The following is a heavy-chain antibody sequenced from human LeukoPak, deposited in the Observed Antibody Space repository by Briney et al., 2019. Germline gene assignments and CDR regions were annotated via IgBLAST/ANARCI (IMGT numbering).Heavy chain of an antibody. Sequence: SETLCLTCTVSGGSISSYYWSWIRQPPGKGLEWIGYIYYSGSTNYNPSLKSRVTISVDTSKNQFSLKLSSVTAADTAVYYCARGQYYYGSGSSGYYYGMDVWGQGTTVTVSS. V-gene: IGHV4-59*01. D-gene: IGHD3-10*01. CDR3: ARGQYYYGSGSSGYYYGMDV. J-gene: IGHJ6*02. CDR2: IYYSGST. CDR1: GGSISSYY.